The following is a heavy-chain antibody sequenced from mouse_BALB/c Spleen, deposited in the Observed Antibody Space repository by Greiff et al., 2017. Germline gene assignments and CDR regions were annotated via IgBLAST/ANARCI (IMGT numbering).Heavy chain of an antibody. Sequence: DVKLVESGGDLVKPGGSLKLSCAASGFTFSSYGMSWVRQTPDKRLEWVTTISSGGSYTYYPDSVKGRFTISRDNAKNTLYLQMSSLKSEDTAMYYCARQGVQSAMDYWGQGTSVTVSS. CDR3: ARQGVQSAMDY. D-gene: IGHD2-14*01. CDR2: ISSGGSYT. J-gene: IGHJ4*01. V-gene: IGHV5-6*02. CDR1: GFTFSSYG.